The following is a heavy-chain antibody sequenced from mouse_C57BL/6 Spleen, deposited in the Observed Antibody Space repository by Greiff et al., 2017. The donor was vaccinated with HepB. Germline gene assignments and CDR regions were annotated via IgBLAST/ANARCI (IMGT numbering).Heavy chain of an antibody. V-gene: IGHV1-64*01. CDR1: GYTFTSYW. CDR3: ASETGTWYFDV. D-gene: IGHD4-1*01. Sequence: VQLQQPGAELVKPGASVKLSCKASGYTFTSYWMHWVKQRPGQGLEWIGMIHPNSGSTNYNEKFKSKATLTVDKSSSTAYMQLSSLTSEDSAVYYCASETGTWYFDVWGTGTTVTVSS. CDR2: IHPNSGST. J-gene: IGHJ1*03.